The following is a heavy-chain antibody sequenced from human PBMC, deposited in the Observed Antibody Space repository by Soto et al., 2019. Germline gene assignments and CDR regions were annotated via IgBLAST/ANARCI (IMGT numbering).Heavy chain of an antibody. CDR3: AKGSHIAARPFFFDS. J-gene: IGHJ4*02. Sequence: EVQLLESGGGLVQPGESLRLSCAASGFNFRSFAMNWVRQAPGKGLEWVSTISGGAATTYADSVKGRLTISSDNSKNTVSLQLNSLTAEDTAVYYCAKGSHIAARPFFFDSWGRGTLVTVSS. CDR1: GFNFRSFA. CDR2: ISGGAAT. D-gene: IGHD6-6*01. V-gene: IGHV3-23*01.